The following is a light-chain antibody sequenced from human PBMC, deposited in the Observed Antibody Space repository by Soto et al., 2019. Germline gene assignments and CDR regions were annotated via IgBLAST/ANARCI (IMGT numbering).Light chain of an antibody. CDR1: QSVSSN. V-gene: IGKV3-15*01. Sequence: EIVMTQSPATLSVSPGERAALSCRASQSVSSNLAWFQQKPGQAPMLLIYGVSTRATGVPARFSGSGSGTEFTLTISSLQSEDFAVYYCQQYHNWPPLTFGGGTNVEIK. CDR3: QQYHNWPPLT. CDR2: GVS. J-gene: IGKJ4*01.